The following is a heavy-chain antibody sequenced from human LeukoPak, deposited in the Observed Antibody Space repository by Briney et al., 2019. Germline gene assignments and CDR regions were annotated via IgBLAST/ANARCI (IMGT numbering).Heavy chain of an antibody. D-gene: IGHD1-26*01. V-gene: IGHV3-48*01. CDR1: GFTFSSYS. CDR2: ISSSSSTI. Sequence: GGSLRLSCAASGFTFSSYSMNWVRQAPGKGLEWVSYISSSSSTIYYADSVKGRFTISRDNAKNSLYLQMNSLRAEDTAVYYCARDRRLAVVGATKGFDYWGQGTLVTVSS. CDR3: ARDRRLAVVGATKGFDY. J-gene: IGHJ4*02.